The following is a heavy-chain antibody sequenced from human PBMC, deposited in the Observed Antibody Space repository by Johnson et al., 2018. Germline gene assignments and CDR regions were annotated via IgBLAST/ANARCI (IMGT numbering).Heavy chain of an antibody. CDR2: IGTAGDT. D-gene: IGHD1-26*01. CDR3: ARGEGLGALQH. V-gene: IGHV3-13*01. Sequence: VQLGQSGGGLIQPGGSLRLCCAASWFTVSSNYMHWVRQATGKGLEWVSAIGTAGDTYYPGSVKGRFTISRENAKNSLYLQMNSLSAGDTAVYYCARGEGLGALQHWGQGTLVTVSS. CDR1: WFTVSSNY. J-gene: IGHJ1*01.